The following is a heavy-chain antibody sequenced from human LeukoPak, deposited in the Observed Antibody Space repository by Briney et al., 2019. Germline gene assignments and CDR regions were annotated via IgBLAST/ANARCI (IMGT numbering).Heavy chain of an antibody. Sequence: MPGGSLRLSCAASGFTFSSYAMHWVRQAPGKGLEWVSCMSGSSNYIYYTDSVKGRFTLSRDNAKNSLFLQMNSLRAEDTAVYYCARGRGSSYGDPFDYWGQGTLVTVSS. D-gene: IGHD5-18*01. CDR2: MSGSSNYI. CDR3: ARGRGSSYGDPFDY. CDR1: GFTFSSYA. J-gene: IGHJ4*02. V-gene: IGHV3-21*01.